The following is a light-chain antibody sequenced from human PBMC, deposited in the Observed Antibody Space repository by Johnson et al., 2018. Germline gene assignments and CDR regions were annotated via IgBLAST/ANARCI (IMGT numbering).Light chain of an antibody. CDR2: ENN. CDR1: SSNIGNNY. CDR3: GTWDSSLSAVNF. Sequence: QSVLTQPPSVSAAPGQKVTISCSGSSSNIGNNYVSWYQQLPGTAPKLLIYENNKRPSGIPDRFSGSKSGTSATLGITGLQTGDEADYYCGTWDSSLSAVNFFGTVTKVTVL. V-gene: IGLV1-51*02. J-gene: IGLJ1*01.